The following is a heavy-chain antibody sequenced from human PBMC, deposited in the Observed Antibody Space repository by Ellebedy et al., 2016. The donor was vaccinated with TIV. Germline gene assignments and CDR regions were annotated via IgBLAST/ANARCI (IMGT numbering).Heavy chain of an antibody. CDR1: GYTFTGYY. CDR3: ARGRNGYSYGWSGYYYVADY. D-gene: IGHD3-22*01. CDR2: INPNSGGT. Sequence: ASVKVSCXASGYTFTGYYMHWVRQAPGQGLEWMGWINPNSGGTNYAQKFQGRVTMTRDTSISTAYMELSRLRSDDTAVYYCARGRNGYSYGWSGYYYVADYWGQGALVTVSS. J-gene: IGHJ4*02. V-gene: IGHV1-2*02.